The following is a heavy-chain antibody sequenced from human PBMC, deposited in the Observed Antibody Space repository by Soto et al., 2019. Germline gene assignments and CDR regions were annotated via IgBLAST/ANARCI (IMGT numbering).Heavy chain of an antibody. V-gene: IGHV4-30-2*01. J-gene: IGHJ4*02. CDR2: IYHSGST. CDR3: AAGGGLPRYY. D-gene: IGHD5-12*01. CDR1: GGSISSGGYS. Sequence: QLQLRESGSGLVKPSQTLSLTCAVSGGSISSGGYSWSWIRQPPGKGLEWIGYIYHSGSTYYNPSLKSRVTISVDMSKNQFSLKLSSVTAADTAVYYCAAGGGLPRYYWGQGTLVTVSS.